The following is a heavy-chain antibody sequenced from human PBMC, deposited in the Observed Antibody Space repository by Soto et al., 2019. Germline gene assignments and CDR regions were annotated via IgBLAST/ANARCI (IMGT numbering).Heavy chain of an antibody. CDR1: GGTFSSYS. J-gene: IGHJ4*02. CDR3: ARDGGRHSGGIDY. V-gene: IGHV1-69*01. D-gene: IGHD1-26*01. CDR2: IIPIFGKA. Sequence: QVQLVQSGAEVKKPGSSVKVSCKASGGTFSSYSINWVRQAPGQGLEWMGEIIPIFGKANYAQKFQGRVTITAEESTSSAYMELSSLRSEDTAVYYCARDGGRHSGGIDYWGQGTLVTVS.